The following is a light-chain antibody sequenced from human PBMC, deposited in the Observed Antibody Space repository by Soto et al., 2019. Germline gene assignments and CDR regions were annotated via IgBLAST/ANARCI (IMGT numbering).Light chain of an antibody. V-gene: IGKV4-1*01. J-gene: IGKJ4*01. CDR3: QQYYSHPLT. CDR1: QTILHNSNKTNY. CDR2: WAA. Sequence: DLVMTQSPDSLAVSRGGSGTFNCNSTQTILHNSNKTNYLDWYQHKPGQSPKLFLYWAATRESGVPERFSGSGSGTVFTLNISSLQAEDLAVYYCQQYYSHPLTFGGGTKVEIK.